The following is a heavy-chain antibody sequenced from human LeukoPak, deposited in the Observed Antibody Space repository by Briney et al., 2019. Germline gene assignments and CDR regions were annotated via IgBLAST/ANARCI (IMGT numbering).Heavy chain of an antibody. CDR2: INPNSGGT. CDR3: ARGPGRRFGAEYFQH. Sequence: ASVKVSCKASGYTFTGYYIHWVRQAPGQGLEWLAWINPNSGGTGYAQKFQGRVTMTRDTSISTAYMDLSRLRFDDTAVYYCARGPGRRFGAEYFQHWGQGTLVTVSS. CDR1: GYTFTGYY. J-gene: IGHJ1*01. V-gene: IGHV1-2*02. D-gene: IGHD3-3*01.